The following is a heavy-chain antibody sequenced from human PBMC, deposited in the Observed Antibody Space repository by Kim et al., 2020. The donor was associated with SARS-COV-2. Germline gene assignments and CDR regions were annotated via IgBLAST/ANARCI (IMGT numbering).Heavy chain of an antibody. D-gene: IGHD5-18*01. CDR1: GFTFSSYE. V-gene: IGHV3-48*03. Sequence: GGSLRLSCAASGFTFSSYEMNWVRQAPGKGLEWVSYISSSGSTIYYADSVKGRFTISRDNAKNSLYLQMNSLRAEDTAVYYCARAGIQLWLSYYYYYMDVWGKGTTVTVSS. CDR2: ISSSGSTI. J-gene: IGHJ6*03. CDR3: ARAGIQLWLSYYYYYMDV.